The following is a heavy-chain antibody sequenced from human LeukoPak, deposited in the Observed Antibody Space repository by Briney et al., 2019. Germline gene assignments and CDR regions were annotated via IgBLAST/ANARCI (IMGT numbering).Heavy chain of an antibody. CDR3: AKDKYNFWSGSNYHYMDV. CDR2: IRYDGSNK. J-gene: IGHJ6*03. Sequence: GGSLRLSCAASGFTFTNYAMHWVRQAPGKGLEWVTFIRYDGSNKYYADSVKGRFTTSRDNSKNTLYLQMNSLRAEDTAVYYCAKDKYNFWSGSNYHYMDVWGKGTTVTVSS. CDR1: GFTFTNYA. D-gene: IGHD3-3*01. V-gene: IGHV3-30*02.